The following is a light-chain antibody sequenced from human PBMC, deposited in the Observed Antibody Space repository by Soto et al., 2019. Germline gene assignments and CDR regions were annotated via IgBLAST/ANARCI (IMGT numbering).Light chain of an antibody. J-gene: IGKJ2*01. CDR3: QQYSGYSGT. CDR2: KAS. CDR1: QSISSW. V-gene: IGKV1-5*03. Sequence: DIPMTQSPSTLSASVGDRVTITCRASQSISSWLAWYQQKPGKAPKLLIYKASSLESGVPSRFSGSGSGTEFTLTISSLQPDDFATYYCQQYSGYSGTFGQGTKLEIK.